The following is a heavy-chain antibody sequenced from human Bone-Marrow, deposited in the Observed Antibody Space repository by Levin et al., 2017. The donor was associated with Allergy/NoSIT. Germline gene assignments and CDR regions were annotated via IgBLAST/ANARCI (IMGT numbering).Heavy chain of an antibody. CDR3: ARDSSGWLYGMDV. V-gene: IGHV3-21*01. Sequence: GSLRLSCAASGFTFSDFTMTWVRQAPGKGLEWVSSISFSSSYIYYVDSVKGRFTISRDNAKSSLYLQMDSLRAEDTAVYYCARDSSGWLYGMDVWGQGTTVTVSS. J-gene: IGHJ6*02. CDR2: ISFSSSYI. D-gene: IGHD6-19*01. CDR1: GFTFSDFT.